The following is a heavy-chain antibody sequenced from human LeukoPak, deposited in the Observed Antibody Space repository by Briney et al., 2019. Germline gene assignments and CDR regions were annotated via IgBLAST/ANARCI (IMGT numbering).Heavy chain of an antibody. CDR2: ISSSGSTI. Sequence: GGSLRLSCAASGFTFSDYYMSWIRQAPGKGLEWVSYISSSGSTIYYADSVKGRFTISRDNAKNSLYLQMNSLRAEDTALYYCAKDSYDFWSGPPDYWGQGTLVTVSS. CDR3: AKDSYDFWSGPPDY. D-gene: IGHD3-3*01. V-gene: IGHV3-11*01. J-gene: IGHJ4*02. CDR1: GFTFSDYY.